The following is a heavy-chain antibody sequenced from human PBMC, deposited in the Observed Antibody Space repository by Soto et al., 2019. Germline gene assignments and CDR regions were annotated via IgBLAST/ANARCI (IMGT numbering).Heavy chain of an antibody. V-gene: IGHV4-34*01. J-gene: IGHJ4*02. Sequence: SETLSLTCAVYGGSFSGYYWSWIRQPPGKGLEWIGEINHSGSTNYNPSLKSRVTISVDTSKNQFSLKLSSVTAADTAVYYCARGENAPYYFDYWGQGTLVTVSS. CDR2: INHSGST. D-gene: IGHD1-1*01. CDR1: GGSFSGYY. CDR3: ARGENAPYYFDY.